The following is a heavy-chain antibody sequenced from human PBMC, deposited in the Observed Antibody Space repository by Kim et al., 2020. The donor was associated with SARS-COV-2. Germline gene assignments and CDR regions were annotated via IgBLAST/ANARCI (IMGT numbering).Heavy chain of an antibody. CDR3: TTGSRY. Sequence: GGSLRLSCAASGFTFSNAWMSWVRQAPGKGLEWVGRIKRKTDGGTTDYAAPVKGRFTISRDDSKNTLYLQMNSLKTEDTAVYYCTTGSRYWGQGTLVTVSS. V-gene: IGHV3-15*01. CDR2: IKRKTDGGTT. CDR1: GFTFSNAW. J-gene: IGHJ4*02.